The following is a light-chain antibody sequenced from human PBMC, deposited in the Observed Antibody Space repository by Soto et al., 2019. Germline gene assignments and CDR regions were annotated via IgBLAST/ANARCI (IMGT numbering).Light chain of an antibody. CDR1: QSVTSTY. V-gene: IGKV3-20*01. Sequence: ETVLSQSPGTLSLSPGERDTLSCRASQSVTSTYFAWYQQKPGQAPRLLMFGATSRATGIPERFSGSGSGTDFTLTISRLEPEDFAVYYCQQYGSSPYTFGQGTRLEIK. CDR2: GAT. CDR3: QQYGSSPYT. J-gene: IGKJ5*01.